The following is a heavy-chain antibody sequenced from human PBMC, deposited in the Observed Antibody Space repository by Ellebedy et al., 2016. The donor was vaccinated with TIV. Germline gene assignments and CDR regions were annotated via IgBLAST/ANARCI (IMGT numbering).Heavy chain of an antibody. J-gene: IGHJ5*02. CDR3: ARAHCTNGVSPEVDP. D-gene: IGHD2-8*01. CDR1: GYTFTSYY. CDR2: INSSSGST. Sequence: ASVKVSCKASGYTFTSYYIHWVRQAPGQGLEWIGIINSSSGSTGYAQKFQGRVTMTRDTSTTTVYMDLSSLISEDTAVYYCARAHCTNGVSPEVDPWGQGTLVTVSS. V-gene: IGHV1-46*01.